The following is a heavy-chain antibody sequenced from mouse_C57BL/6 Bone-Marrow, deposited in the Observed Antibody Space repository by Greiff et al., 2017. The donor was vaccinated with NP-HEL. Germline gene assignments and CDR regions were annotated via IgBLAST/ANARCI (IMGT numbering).Heavy chain of an antibody. CDR3: ARESGPRQRYYFDY. CDR1: GFTFSSYA. D-gene: IGHD3-2*01. J-gene: IGHJ2*01. Sequence: DVMLVESGGGLVKPGGSLKLSCAASGFTFSSYAMSWVRQTPEKRLEWVATISDGGSYTYYPANVKGRFTISRDNAKNNLYLQMSHLKSEDTAMYYCARESGPRQRYYFDYWGQGTTLTVSS. V-gene: IGHV5-4*01. CDR2: ISDGGSYT.